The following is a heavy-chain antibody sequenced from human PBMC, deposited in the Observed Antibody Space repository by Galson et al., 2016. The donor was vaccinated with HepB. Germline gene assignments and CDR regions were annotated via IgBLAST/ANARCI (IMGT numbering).Heavy chain of an antibody. J-gene: IGHJ5*02. Sequence: TLSLTCNVSGAFISSGGYYWNWIRLHPGKGLEWIGCVYYSGSTYYNPSLEIRATISVDTSENQFSLKLTSVTAADTAVYYCARGVSMVRGWLDPWGQGTRVTVSS. V-gene: IGHV4-31*03. CDR1: GAFISSGGYY. D-gene: IGHD3-10*01. CDR3: ARGVSMVRGWLDP. CDR2: VYYSGST.